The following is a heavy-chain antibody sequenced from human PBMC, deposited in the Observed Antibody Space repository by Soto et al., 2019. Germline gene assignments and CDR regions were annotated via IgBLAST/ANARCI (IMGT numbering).Heavy chain of an antibody. J-gene: IGHJ4*02. CDR2: IKSDGSGT. CDR1: GFTFSSYW. D-gene: IGHD3-22*01. V-gene: IGHV3-74*01. CDR3: ARGDGDHYDGNGYLCRH. Sequence: EVQLVESGGGLVQPGESLTLSCAASGFTFSSYWMHWVRQAPGKGLVWVSRIKSDGSGTYYADSVKGRLTISRDNARNTLYLAMNSLRVEDTVVYFCARGDGDHYDGNGYLCRHWGQGTLVSVSS.